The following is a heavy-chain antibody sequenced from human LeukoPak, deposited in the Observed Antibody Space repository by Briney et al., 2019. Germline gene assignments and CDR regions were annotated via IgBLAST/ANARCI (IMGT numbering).Heavy chain of an antibody. CDR3: ARVMSDVVAMVTWDY. D-gene: IGHD5-18*01. V-gene: IGHV1-46*01. J-gene: IGHJ4*02. Sequence: ASVKVSCKASGYTFTSYYMHWVRQAPGQGLEWMGIINPSGGSTSYAQKFQGRVTMTRDTSTSTVYMELSSLRSEDTAVYYCARVMSDVVAMVTWDYWGQGTLVTVSS. CDR2: INPSGGST. CDR1: GYTFTSYY.